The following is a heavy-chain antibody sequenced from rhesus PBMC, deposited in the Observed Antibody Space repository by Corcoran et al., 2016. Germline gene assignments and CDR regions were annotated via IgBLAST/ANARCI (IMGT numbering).Heavy chain of an antibody. CDR3: ARRRIYFDY. CDR2: IYGSSGST. J-gene: IGHJ4*01. CDR1: GGSISSGYD. Sequence: QLQLQESGPGLVKPSETLSLTCAVSGGSISSGYDWSWIRQPPGKGLEWIGYIYGSSGSTNYNPSLKNRVTISKDASKNQFSLKLSSVTAADTAVYYCARRRIYFDYWGQGVLVTVSS. V-gene: IGHV4-76*01. D-gene: IGHD3-9*01.